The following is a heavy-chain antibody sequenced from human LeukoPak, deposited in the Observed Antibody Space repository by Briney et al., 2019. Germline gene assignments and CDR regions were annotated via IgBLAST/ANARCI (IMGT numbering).Heavy chain of an antibody. J-gene: IGHJ4*02. CDR2: INHSGST. D-gene: IGHD3-22*01. CDR1: GGSFSGYY. V-gene: IGHV4-34*01. Sequence: SETLSLTCAVYGGSFSGYYWSWIRQPPGKGLEWIGEINHSGSTNYNPSLKSRVTISVDTSKNQFSLKLSSVTAADTAVYYRARTYYYDSSGYYYEDYWGQGTLVTVSS. CDR3: ARTYYYDSSGYYYEDY.